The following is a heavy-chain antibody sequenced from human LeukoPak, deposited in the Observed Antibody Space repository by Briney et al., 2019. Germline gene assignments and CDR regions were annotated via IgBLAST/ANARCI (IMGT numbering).Heavy chain of an antibody. J-gene: IGHJ4*02. Sequence: GRSLRLSCAASGFTFSSYGMHWVRQAPGKGLEWVAVIWYDGSNKYYADSVKGRFTISRDNSKNTLYLQMNSLRAEDTAVYYCARDVGLLWFGVSPAGFDYWGQGTLVTVSS. CDR1: GFTFSSYG. CDR2: IWYDGSNK. CDR3: ARDVGLLWFGVSPAGFDY. D-gene: IGHD3-10*01. V-gene: IGHV3-33*01.